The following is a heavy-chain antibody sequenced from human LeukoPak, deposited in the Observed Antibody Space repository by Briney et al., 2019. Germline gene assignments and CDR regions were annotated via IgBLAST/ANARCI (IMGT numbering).Heavy chain of an antibody. V-gene: IGHV4-59*12. CDR3: ARAHAGNYDSSGYYQVSLDYFDY. Sequence: SETLSLTCTVSGGSISSYYWSWIRQPPGKGLEWIGYIYYSGSTNYNPSLKSRVTISVDTSKNQFSLKLSSVTAADTAVYYCARAHAGNYDSSGYYQVSLDYFDYWGQGTLVTVSS. J-gene: IGHJ4*02. CDR1: GGSISSYY. CDR2: IYYSGST. D-gene: IGHD3-22*01.